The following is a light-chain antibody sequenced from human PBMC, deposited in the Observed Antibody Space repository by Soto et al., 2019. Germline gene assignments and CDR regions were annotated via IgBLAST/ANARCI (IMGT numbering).Light chain of an antibody. J-gene: IGKJ1*01. Sequence: EIVLTQSPGTLSLSPGERATLSCRASQSVSSSYLACYQQKPGQAPRLLIYGASIRATGIPDRFSGSGSGTDFTLTISRLEPEDFAVYYCQQYGSSPPWTFGQGTKVEIK. V-gene: IGKV3-20*01. CDR1: QSVSSSY. CDR3: QQYGSSPPWT. CDR2: GAS.